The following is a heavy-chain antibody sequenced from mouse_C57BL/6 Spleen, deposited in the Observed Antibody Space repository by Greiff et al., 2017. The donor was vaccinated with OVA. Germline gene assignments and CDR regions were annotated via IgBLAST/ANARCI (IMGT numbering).Heavy chain of an antibody. CDR3: TYYYGSSLAWFAY. CDR1: GFNIKDYY. Sequence: VQLKESGAELVRPGASVKLSCTASGFNIKDYYMHWVKQRPEQGLEWIGRIDPEDGDTEYAPKFQGKATMTADTSSNTAYLQLSSLTSEDTAVYYCTYYYGSSLAWFAYWGQGTLVTVSA. CDR2: IDPEDGDT. J-gene: IGHJ3*01. V-gene: IGHV14-1*01. D-gene: IGHD1-1*01.